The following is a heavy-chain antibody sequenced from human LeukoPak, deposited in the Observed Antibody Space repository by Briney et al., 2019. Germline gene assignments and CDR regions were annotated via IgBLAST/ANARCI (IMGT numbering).Heavy chain of an antibody. V-gene: IGHV3-74*01. Sequence: GGSLRLSCSASGLIFSDHWMHWVRQAPGKGLLWLSLIFTDGSEATYADAVKGRFTISRDNAKNTVYLLMNNLRVDDTAVYYCATMGVFEGSVDYTEYWGQGTLVTVSS. J-gene: IGHJ1*01. CDR1: GLIFSDHW. CDR2: IFTDGSEA. CDR3: ATMGVFEGSVDYTEY. D-gene: IGHD3-22*01.